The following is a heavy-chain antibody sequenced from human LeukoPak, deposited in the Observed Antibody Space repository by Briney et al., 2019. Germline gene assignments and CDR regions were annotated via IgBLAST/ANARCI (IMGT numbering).Heavy chain of an antibody. CDR1: GFTFSSYV. J-gene: IGHJ4*02. CDR2: ISGSGGST. D-gene: IGHD2-15*01. Sequence: PGGSLRLSCAVSGFTFSSYVMSWVRQAPGKGLEWVSAISGSGGSTYYADSVKGRFTISRDNSKNTLYLQMNSLRAEDTAVYYCANIVVVVAANYFDYWGQGTLVTVSS. V-gene: IGHV3-23*01. CDR3: ANIVVVVAANYFDY.